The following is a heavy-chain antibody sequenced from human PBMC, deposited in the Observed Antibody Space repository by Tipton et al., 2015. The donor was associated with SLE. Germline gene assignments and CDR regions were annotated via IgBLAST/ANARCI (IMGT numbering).Heavy chain of an antibody. V-gene: IGHV4-61*02. CDR2: IYTNENT. D-gene: IGHD3-9*01. CDR3: ARGFIVSGYPLFFDY. CDR1: GYSISSGYY. Sequence: TLSLTCAVSGYSISSGYYWSWIRQPAGGGLEWIGRIYTNENTNYNPSLKSRVTMSVDTSKNHFSLKLNSVTAADTAVYYCARGFIVSGYPLFFDYWGQGTLVTVSS. J-gene: IGHJ4*02.